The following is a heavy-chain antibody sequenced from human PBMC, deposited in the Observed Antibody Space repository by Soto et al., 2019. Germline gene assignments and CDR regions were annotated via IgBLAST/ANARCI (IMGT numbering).Heavy chain of an antibody. CDR1: GYTFTSYG. CDR2: ISAYNGNT. Sequence: ASVKVSCKASGYTFTSYGISWVRQAPGQGLEWMGWISAYNGNTNYAQKLQGRVTMTTDTSTSTAYMELGSLRSDDTAVYYCARTRVNCSGGSCRVNYYYYGMDVWGQGTTVTVS. J-gene: IGHJ6*02. D-gene: IGHD2-15*01. V-gene: IGHV1-18*01. CDR3: ARTRVNCSGGSCRVNYYYYGMDV.